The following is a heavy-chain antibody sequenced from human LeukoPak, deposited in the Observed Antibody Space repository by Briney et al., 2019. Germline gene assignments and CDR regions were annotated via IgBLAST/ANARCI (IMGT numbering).Heavy chain of an antibody. CDR2: IKQDGSEK. CDR1: GFTFSSYS. Sequence: PGGSLRLSCAASGFTFSSYSMNWVRQAPGKGLEWVANIKQDGSEKYYVDSVKGRFTISRDNAKNSLYLQMNSLRAEDTAVYYCARVGVATVTYDYYYYMDVWGKGTTVTVSS. D-gene: IGHD5-12*01. V-gene: IGHV3-7*01. CDR3: ARVGVATVTYDYYYYMDV. J-gene: IGHJ6*03.